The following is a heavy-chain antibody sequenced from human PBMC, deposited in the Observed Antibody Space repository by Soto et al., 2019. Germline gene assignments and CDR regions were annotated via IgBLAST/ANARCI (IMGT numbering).Heavy chain of an antibody. Sequence: SVKVSCKASGGTFSSYTISWVRQAPGQGLEWMGRIIPILGIANYAQKFQGRVTITADKSTSTAYMELSSLRSEDTAVYYCARGDTAMVTDYYYYMYVWGKGTTVPVSS. CDR2: IIPILGIA. V-gene: IGHV1-69*02. D-gene: IGHD5-18*01. CDR1: GGTFSSYT. J-gene: IGHJ6*03. CDR3: ARGDTAMVTDYYYYMYV.